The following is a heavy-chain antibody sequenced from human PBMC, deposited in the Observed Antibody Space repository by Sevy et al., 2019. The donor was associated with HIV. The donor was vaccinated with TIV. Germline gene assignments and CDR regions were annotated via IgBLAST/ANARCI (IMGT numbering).Heavy chain of an antibody. V-gene: IGHV3-7*01. Sequence: GGSLRLSCAASGFTFGSYWMSWVRQAPGKGLEWVANIKQDGGEKYYVDSVMGRFTISRDNAKKSLYLQMNSLRDEDTAVYYCARDRFYDSSSFYVYWGQGTLVTVSS. CDR1: GFTFGSYW. CDR2: IKQDGGEK. CDR3: ARDRFYDSSSFYVY. D-gene: IGHD3-22*01. J-gene: IGHJ4*02.